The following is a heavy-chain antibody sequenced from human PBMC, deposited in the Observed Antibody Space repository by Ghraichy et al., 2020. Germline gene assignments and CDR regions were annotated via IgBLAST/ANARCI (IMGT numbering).Heavy chain of an antibody. J-gene: IGHJ6*02. Sequence: GESLNISCAASGFTFSSYSMNWVRQAPGKGLEWVSSISSSSSYIYYADSVKGRFTISRDNAKNSLYLQMNSLRAEDTAVYYCAREGLGQWLAPYYYYYYGMDVWGQGTTVTVSS. D-gene: IGHD6-19*01. CDR3: AREGLGQWLAPYYYYYYGMDV. CDR2: ISSSSSYI. V-gene: IGHV3-21*01. CDR1: GFTFSSYS.